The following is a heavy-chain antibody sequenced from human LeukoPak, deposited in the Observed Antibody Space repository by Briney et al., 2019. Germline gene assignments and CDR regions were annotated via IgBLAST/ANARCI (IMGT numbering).Heavy chain of an antibody. J-gene: IGHJ5*02. CDR1: GFTFSNAW. Sequence: GGSLRLSCAASGFTFSNAWMSWVRQAPGKGLEWVANIKQDGSEKYYVDSVKGRFTISRDNAKNSLYLQMNSLRAEDTAVYYCARDLGGGYCSSTSCYTWWFDPWGQGTLVTVSS. CDR3: ARDLGGGYCSSTSCYTWWFDP. CDR2: IKQDGSEK. V-gene: IGHV3-7*01. D-gene: IGHD2-2*02.